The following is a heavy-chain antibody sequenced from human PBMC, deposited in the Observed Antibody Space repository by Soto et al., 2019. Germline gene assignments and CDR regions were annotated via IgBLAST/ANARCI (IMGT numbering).Heavy chain of an antibody. D-gene: IGHD3-9*01. CDR1: GFTFSSYS. Sequence: GGSLRLSCAASGFTFSSYSMNWVRQAPGKGLEWVSYISSSSSTIYYADSVKGRFTISRDNAKNSLYLQMNSLRAEDTAVYYCARSSDDILTGEFDYWGQGTLVTVSS. CDR2: ISSSSSTI. J-gene: IGHJ4*02. V-gene: IGHV3-48*01. CDR3: ARSSDDILTGEFDY.